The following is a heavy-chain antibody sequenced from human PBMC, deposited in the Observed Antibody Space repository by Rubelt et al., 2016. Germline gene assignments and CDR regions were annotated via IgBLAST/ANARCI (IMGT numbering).Heavy chain of an antibody. D-gene: IGHD6-13*01. V-gene: IGHV3-30*02. CDR3: AKVRTEAGAGEGNWFDP. CDR2: IRYDGSNK. Sequence: VQLVESGGGLVQPGGSLRLSCSASGFTFRSYGMHWVRQAPGKGLEWVAFIRYDGSNKYYVDSVKGRFTISRDNSKNTLYLQMNSLRAEDTAVYYCAKVRTEAGAGEGNWFDPWGQGTLVTVSS. CDR1: GFTFRSYG. J-gene: IGHJ5*02.